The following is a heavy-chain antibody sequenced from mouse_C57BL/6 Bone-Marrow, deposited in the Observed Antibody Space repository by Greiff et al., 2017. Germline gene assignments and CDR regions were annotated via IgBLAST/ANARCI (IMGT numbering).Heavy chain of an antibody. D-gene: IGHD1-1*02. J-gene: IGHJ4*01. CDR2: ISYDGSN. V-gene: IGHV3-6*01. Sequence: EVKLMESGPGLVKPSQSLSLTCSVTGYSITSGYYWNWIRQFPGNKLEWMGYISYDGSNNYNPSLKNRISITRDTSKNQFFLKLNSVTTEDTATYYCARLWSAMDYWGQGTSVTVSS. CDR1: GYSITSGYY. CDR3: ARLWSAMDY.